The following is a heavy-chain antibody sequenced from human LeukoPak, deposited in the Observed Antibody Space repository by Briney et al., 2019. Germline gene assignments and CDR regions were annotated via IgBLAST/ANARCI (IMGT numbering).Heavy chain of an antibody. D-gene: IGHD6-6*01. CDR1: GLSFSSYA. J-gene: IGHJ4*02. V-gene: IGHV3-33*06. CDR3: AKEYTPSSPLGELDS. Sequence: GGSLRLSCAVSGLSFSSYAFHWVRQAPGKGLEWVAVIRHDETKEYYADSVQGRFTISRDTSKTTLYLQMNSLRAADTAVYYCAKEYTPSSPLGELDSWGQGTLVTVSS. CDR2: IRHDETKE.